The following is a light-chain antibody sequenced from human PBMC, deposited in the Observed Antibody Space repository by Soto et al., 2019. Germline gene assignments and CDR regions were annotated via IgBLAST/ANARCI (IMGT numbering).Light chain of an antibody. J-gene: IGKJ4*01. V-gene: IGKV3-11*01. CDR2: DAS. CDR3: QQRSNWPPLT. CDR1: QSVSSY. Sequence: EIVLTQSPATLSLSPGERATLSFRASQSVSSYLAWYQQKPGQAPRLLIYDASNRATGIPARFSGSGSGTDFTLTISSLEPEDFAVYYCQQRSNWPPLTFGGGTKADI.